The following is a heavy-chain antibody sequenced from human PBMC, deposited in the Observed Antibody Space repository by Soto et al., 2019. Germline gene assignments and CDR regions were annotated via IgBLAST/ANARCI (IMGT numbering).Heavy chain of an antibody. Sequence: QVQLVQSGAEVKKPGASVKVSCKASGYTFTRYDINWVRQATGQGLEWMGWMNTNRGNTGYAQKFQGRVTMPRITYISTVYMELSSLRSEDTAVYYCSMTLYGDHVDYWGQGTLVTVSS. CDR2: MNTNRGNT. J-gene: IGHJ4*02. D-gene: IGHD4-17*01. CDR3: SMTLYGDHVDY. V-gene: IGHV1-8*01. CDR1: GYTFTRYD.